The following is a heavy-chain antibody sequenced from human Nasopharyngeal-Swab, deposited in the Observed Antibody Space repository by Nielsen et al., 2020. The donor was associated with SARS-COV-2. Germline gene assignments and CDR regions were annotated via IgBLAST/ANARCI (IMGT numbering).Heavy chain of an antibody. J-gene: IGHJ4*02. D-gene: IGHD3-22*01. CDR3: ARDQAYYDSSGLDY. Sequence: GGSLRLSCAASGFTFSTYPMHWVRQAAGKGLEWVAVISYDGSNKYYADSVKGRFTISRDNAKNSLYLQMNSLRAEDTAVYYCARDQAYYDSSGLDYWGQGTLVTVSS. V-gene: IGHV3-30-3*01. CDR1: GFTFSTYP. CDR2: ISYDGSNK.